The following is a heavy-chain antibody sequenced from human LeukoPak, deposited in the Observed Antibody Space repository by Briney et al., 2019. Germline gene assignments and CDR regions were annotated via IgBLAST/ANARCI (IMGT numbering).Heavy chain of an antibody. Sequence: SGTLSLTCTVSGGSISVYYWSWVRQPPGKGLEWIGYISHSGSINYNPSLQSRVTISIDTSNNQFSLNVRSATAADTAVYYCARSRDAYLLDYWGQGTLVTVS. D-gene: IGHD5-24*01. J-gene: IGHJ4*02. V-gene: IGHV4-59*01. CDR3: ARSRDAYLLDY. CDR2: ISHSGSI. CDR1: GGSISVYY.